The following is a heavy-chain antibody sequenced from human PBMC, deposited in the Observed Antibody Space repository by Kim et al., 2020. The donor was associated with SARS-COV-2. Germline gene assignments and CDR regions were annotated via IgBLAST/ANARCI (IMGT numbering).Heavy chain of an antibody. D-gene: IGHD3-10*01. V-gene: IGHV5-10-1*01. CDR3: ARQGYLLGESYYYYGMDV. J-gene: IGHJ6*02. CDR1: GYSFTSYW. Sequence: GESLKISCKGSGYSFTSYWISWVRQMPGKGLEWMGRIDPSDSYTNYSPSFQGHVTISADKSISTAYLQWSSLKASDTAMYYCARQGYLLGESYYYYGMDVGGQGTTVTVSS. CDR2: IDPSDSYT.